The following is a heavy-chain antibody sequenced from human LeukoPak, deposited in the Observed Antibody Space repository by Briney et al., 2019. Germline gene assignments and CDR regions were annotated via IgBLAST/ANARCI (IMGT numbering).Heavy chain of an antibody. D-gene: IGHD3-22*01. CDR1: GFTFSSYA. Sequence: GGSLRLSCAASGFTFSSYAMSWLRQAPGKGLEWVSAISGSGGSTYYADSMKGRFTISRDNSKNTLYLQMNSLRAEDTAVYYCAKDGNYYPLGNMVGYYFDYWGQGTLVTVSS. J-gene: IGHJ4*02. CDR3: AKDGNYYPLGNMVGYYFDY. CDR2: ISGSGGST. V-gene: IGHV3-23*01.